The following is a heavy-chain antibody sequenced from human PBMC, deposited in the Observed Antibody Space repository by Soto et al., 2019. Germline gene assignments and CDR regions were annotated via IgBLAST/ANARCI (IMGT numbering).Heavy chain of an antibody. Sequence: EVQLLESGGGLVQPGGSLRLSCAASGFTFSSYAMSWVRQAPGKGLEWVSAISGSGGSTYYADSVKGRFTISRDNSKITLYLQMNSLRAEDTAVYYCALREMGCSGGSCYSLHDYYYYMDVWGKGTTVTVSS. J-gene: IGHJ6*03. V-gene: IGHV3-23*01. CDR3: ALREMGCSGGSCYSLHDYYYYMDV. CDR2: ISGSGGST. D-gene: IGHD2-15*01. CDR1: GFTFSSYA.